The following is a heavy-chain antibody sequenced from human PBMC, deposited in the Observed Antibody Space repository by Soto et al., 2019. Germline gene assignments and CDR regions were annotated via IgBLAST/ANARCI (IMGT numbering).Heavy chain of an antibody. V-gene: IGHV5-10-1*01. CDR3: ARHIRYSGYDPSYYYYGRDG. CDR1: GDRFTRYW. Sequence: GESLKLSCTGSGDRFTRYWSSCVRPLNGKGLEWMGRIDPSDSYTNYSPSFQGHVTISADKSISTAYLQWSSLKASDTAMYYCARHIRYSGYDPSYYYYGRDGWGQGPMVIVS. J-gene: IGHJ6*02. D-gene: IGHD5-12*01. CDR2: IDPSDSYT.